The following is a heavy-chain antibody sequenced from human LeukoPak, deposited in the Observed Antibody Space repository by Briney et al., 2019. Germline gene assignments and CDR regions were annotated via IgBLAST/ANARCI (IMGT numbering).Heavy chain of an antibody. J-gene: IGHJ3*02. CDR3: ARVFYDTRRHAFDI. CDR2: ISSSSSTM. V-gene: IGHV3-48*04. D-gene: IGHD3-22*01. Sequence: GGSLRLSCAASGFIFSSYSMNWVRQAPGKGLEWVSYISSSSSTMYYAASVKGRFSISRDNANNSVYLQMNSLRAEDTAVYYCARVFYDTRRHAFDIWGQGTMVTVSS. CDR1: GFIFSSYS.